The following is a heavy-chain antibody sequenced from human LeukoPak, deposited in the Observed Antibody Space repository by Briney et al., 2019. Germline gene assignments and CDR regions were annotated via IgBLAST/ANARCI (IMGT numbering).Heavy chain of an antibody. CDR3: ARGGGVGVPYFDY. CDR2: FDPEDGET. D-gene: IGHD3-3*01. Sequence: ASVKVSCKASGYTFTGYYMHWVRQAPGKGLEWMGGFDPEDGETIYAQKFQGRVTMTEDTSTDTAYMELRSLRSDDTAVYYCARGGGVGVPYFDYWGQGTLVTVSS. J-gene: IGHJ4*02. V-gene: IGHV1-24*01. CDR1: GYTFTGYY.